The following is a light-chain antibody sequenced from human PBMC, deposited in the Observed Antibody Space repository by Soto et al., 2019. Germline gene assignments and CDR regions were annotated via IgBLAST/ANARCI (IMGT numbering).Light chain of an antibody. J-gene: IGLJ2*01. CDR1: SGSIASNY. V-gene: IGLV6-57*04. CDR2: EDN. Sequence: LTQPHSVSESPGKTVIISCTRSSGSIASNYVQWYQQRPGSAPTTVIYEDNQRPSGVPDRFSGSFDSSSNSASLTISGLNTEDEADYYCQSYDSSSLVFGGGTKLTVL. CDR3: QSYDSSSLV.